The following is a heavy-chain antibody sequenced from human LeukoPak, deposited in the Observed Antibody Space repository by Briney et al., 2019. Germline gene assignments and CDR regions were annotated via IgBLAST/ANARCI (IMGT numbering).Heavy chain of an antibody. V-gene: IGHV4-4*02. CDR2: IYHSGST. Sequence: PSETLSLTCAVSGGSISSSNWWSWVRQPPGKGLEWIGEIYHSGSTNYNPSLKSRVTISVDKSKNQFSLKLSSVTAADTAVYYCASPEVVTQTWRTLSFAEYFQHWGQGALVTVSS. CDR3: ASPEVVTQTWRTLSFAEYFQH. D-gene: IGHD4-23*01. J-gene: IGHJ1*01. CDR1: GGSISSSNW.